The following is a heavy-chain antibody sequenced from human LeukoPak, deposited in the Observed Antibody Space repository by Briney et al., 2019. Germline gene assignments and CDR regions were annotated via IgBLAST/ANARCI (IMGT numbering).Heavy chain of an antibody. D-gene: IGHD3-16*01. CDR1: GFTFSSYS. CDR2: ISSSSSTI. V-gene: IGHV3-48*01. J-gene: IGHJ6*03. CDR3: AREMAERVMSLYYYYMDV. Sequence: GGSLRLSCAASGFTFSSYSMNWVRQAPGKGLEWVSYISSSSSTIYYADSVKGRFTISRDNAKNSLYLQMNSLRAEDTAVYYCAREMAERVMSLYYYYMDVWGKGTTVTVSS.